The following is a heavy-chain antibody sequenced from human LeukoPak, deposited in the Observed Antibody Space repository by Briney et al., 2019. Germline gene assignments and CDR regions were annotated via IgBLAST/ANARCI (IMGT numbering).Heavy chain of an antibody. Sequence: GGSLRLSCAASGFTFSSNAMHWVRQAPGKGPEWVAFISYDGNSEFYGDSVKGRFTISRDNSKNTLFLQMNSLRVEDTAVYYCAIENAARDTSAFDYWGQGTLVTVSS. D-gene: IGHD5-18*01. CDR1: GFTFSSNA. V-gene: IGHV3-30*01. CDR3: AIENAARDTSAFDY. J-gene: IGHJ4*02. CDR2: ISYDGNSE.